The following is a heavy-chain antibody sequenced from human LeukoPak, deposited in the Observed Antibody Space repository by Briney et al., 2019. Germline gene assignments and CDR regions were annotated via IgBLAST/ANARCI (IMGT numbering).Heavy chain of an antibody. CDR1: GYSISSGYY. V-gene: IGHV4-38-2*02. Sequence: PSETLSPTCTVSGYSISSGYYWGWIRQPPGKGQEWIGSIYYSGSTYYNPSLKSRVTISVDTSKNQFSLKLSSVTPADTAVYYCARDGGVAGTVPFDYWGQGTLVTVSS. CDR2: IYYSGST. J-gene: IGHJ4*02. CDR3: ARDGGVAGTVPFDY. D-gene: IGHD6-19*01.